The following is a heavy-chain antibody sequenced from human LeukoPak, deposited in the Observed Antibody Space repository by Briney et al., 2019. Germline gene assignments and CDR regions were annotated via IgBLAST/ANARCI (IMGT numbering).Heavy chain of an antibody. Sequence: ASVKVSCKASGYTFTGYYMHWVRQAPGQGLEWMGWINPNSGGTNYAQKFQGRVTMTRDTSISTAYMELSRLRSDDTAVYYCARGPYYDFWSGYYTGYFDYWGQRTLVTVSS. CDR2: INPNSGGT. CDR1: GYTFTGYY. J-gene: IGHJ4*02. CDR3: ARGPYYDFWSGYYTGYFDY. V-gene: IGHV1-2*02. D-gene: IGHD3-3*01.